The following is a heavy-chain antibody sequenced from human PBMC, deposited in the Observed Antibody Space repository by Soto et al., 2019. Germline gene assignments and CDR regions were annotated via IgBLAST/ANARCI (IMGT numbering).Heavy chain of an antibody. CDR3: TKVRSAVVGAATNY. J-gene: IGHJ4*02. V-gene: IGHV3-23*01. D-gene: IGHD2-15*01. CDR1: GFTFSSYA. CDR2: ISSSGETS. Sequence: GGSLRLSCVTSGFTFSSYAMSWVRQSPGKGLEWVSSISSSGETSYNADSVKGRFSISRDNVENTVHLQMDSLRAEDTAVYFCTKVRSAVVGAATNYCGQGTLVTVSS.